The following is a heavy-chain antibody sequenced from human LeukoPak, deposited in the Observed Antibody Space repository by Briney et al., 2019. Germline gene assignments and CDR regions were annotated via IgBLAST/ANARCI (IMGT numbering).Heavy chain of an antibody. J-gene: IGHJ4*02. CDR3: AKDDILTGYNLDY. V-gene: IGHV3-66*02. D-gene: IGHD3-9*01. Sequence: PGGSLRLSCATSGFTFSTYWMTWVRQAPGKGLEWVSVIYSGGSTYYADSVKGRFTISRDNSKNTLYLQMYSLRAEDTAVYYCAKDDILTGYNLDYWGQGTLVTVSS. CDR1: GFTFSTYW. CDR2: IYSGGST.